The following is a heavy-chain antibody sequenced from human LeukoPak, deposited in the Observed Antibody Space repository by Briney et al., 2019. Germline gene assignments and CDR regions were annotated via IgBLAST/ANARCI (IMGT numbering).Heavy chain of an antibody. J-gene: IGHJ4*02. Sequence: GGSLRLSCAASGFTVISNYMSWVRQAPGKGLEWVSVIYGGGSTYYADSVKGRFTISRDNSKNTLYLQMNSLRAEDTAVYYCAKGTLDIVVVPAAPKVYYFDYWGQGTLVTVSS. D-gene: IGHD2-2*01. CDR1: GFTVISNY. CDR2: IYGGGST. V-gene: IGHV3-53*01. CDR3: AKGTLDIVVVPAAPKVYYFDY.